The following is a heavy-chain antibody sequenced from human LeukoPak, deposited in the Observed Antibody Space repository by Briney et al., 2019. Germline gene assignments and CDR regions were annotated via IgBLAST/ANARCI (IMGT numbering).Heavy chain of an antibody. J-gene: IGHJ4*02. CDR2: ISGSGGST. CDR3: AIGLTSLSGNITPYLDY. D-gene: IGHD4-23*01. V-gene: IGHV3-23*01. CDR1: GFTFNGYT. Sequence: GGSLRLSRAASGFTFNGYTMSWIRQSPGKGLEWVSAISGSGGSTYHADSVRGLFTISRDNSRNTLYLQMNSLRAEDTAVYYCAIGLTSLSGNITPYLDYCGQRALVTVSS.